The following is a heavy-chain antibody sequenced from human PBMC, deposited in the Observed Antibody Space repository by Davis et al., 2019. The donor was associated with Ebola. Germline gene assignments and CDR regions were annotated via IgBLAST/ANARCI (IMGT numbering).Heavy chain of an antibody. V-gene: IGHV3-30*02. CDR1: GFTFSSYG. CDR3: AKDFIPDY. Sequence: GESLKISRAASGFTFSSYGMHWVRQAPGKGLEWVAFIRYDGSNKYYADSVKGRFTISRDNSKNTLYLQMNSLRAEDTAVYYCAKDFIPDYWGQGTLVTVSS. CDR2: IRYDGSNK. J-gene: IGHJ4*02.